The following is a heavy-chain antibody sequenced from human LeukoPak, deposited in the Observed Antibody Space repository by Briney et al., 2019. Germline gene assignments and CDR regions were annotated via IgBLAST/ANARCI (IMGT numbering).Heavy chain of an antibody. Sequence: ASVTVSFKASGYTFTAYYIHWVRQAPGQGLEWMGWMYPKTAASNNEQKFQGRVTMTSDTSISTAYMELTLLTSDDTAIYYCVRADGGSHFDYWGQGTLVTVSS. D-gene: IGHD1-26*01. CDR3: VRADGGSHFDY. CDR2: MYPKTAAS. J-gene: IGHJ4*02. CDR1: GYTFTAYY. V-gene: IGHV1-2*02.